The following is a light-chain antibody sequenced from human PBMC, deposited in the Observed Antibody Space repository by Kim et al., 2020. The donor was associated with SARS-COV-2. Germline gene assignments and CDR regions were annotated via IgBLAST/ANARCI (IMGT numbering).Light chain of an antibody. V-gene: IGKV3-15*01. Sequence: SVSPGERASLSRWASQSINNHLAWSHQKPGQSPRLLIYEASTGASGIPARFSGSGSGTEFALSISSLQCEDFAVYYCQQYNNWPRTCGGGTKLEI. J-gene: IGKJ4*01. CDR3: QQYNNWPRT. CDR1: QSINNH. CDR2: EAS.